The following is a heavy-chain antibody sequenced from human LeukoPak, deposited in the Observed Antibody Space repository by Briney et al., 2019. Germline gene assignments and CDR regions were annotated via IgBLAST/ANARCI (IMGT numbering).Heavy chain of an antibody. J-gene: IGHJ6*02. CDR3: ARPPSREGHTSRYYCYGMDV. D-gene: IGHD5-24*01. CDR1: GYTFTSYD. CDR2: MNPNSGNT. V-gene: IGHV1-8*01. Sequence: ASVKVSCKASGYTFTSYDINWVRQATGQGLEWMGWMNPNSGNTGYARKFQGRVTMTRNTSISTAYMELSSLRSEDTAVYYCARPPSREGHTSRYYCYGMDVWGQGTTVTVSS.